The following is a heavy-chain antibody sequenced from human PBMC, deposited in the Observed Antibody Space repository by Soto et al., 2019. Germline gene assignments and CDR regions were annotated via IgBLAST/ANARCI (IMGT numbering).Heavy chain of an antibody. J-gene: IGHJ4*02. CDR2: ISYDGSNK. V-gene: IGHV3-30*18. CDR3: AKEYYDILTGYYSGGIYFDY. Sequence: GGSLRLSCAASGFTFSSYGMHWARQAPGKGLEWVAVISYDGSNKYYADSVKGRFTISRDNSKNTLYLQMNSLRAEDTAVYYCAKEYYDILTGYYSGGIYFDYWGQGTLVTVSS. CDR1: GFTFSSYG. D-gene: IGHD3-9*01.